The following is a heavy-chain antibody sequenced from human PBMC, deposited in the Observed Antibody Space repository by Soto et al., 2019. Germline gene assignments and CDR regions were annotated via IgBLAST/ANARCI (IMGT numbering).Heavy chain of an antibody. CDR1: GFSFSSYA. Sequence: PGGSLRLSCAASGFSFSSYAMSWVRHAPGKGLEWVSSIISRSGSTYYADSVKGRFTISRDNSRDTLYLQMNSLRVEDTAVYYCAKARATILYFEYWGQGTLVTVSS. D-gene: IGHD5-12*01. V-gene: IGHV3-23*01. CDR2: IISRSGST. CDR3: AKARATILYFEY. J-gene: IGHJ4*02.